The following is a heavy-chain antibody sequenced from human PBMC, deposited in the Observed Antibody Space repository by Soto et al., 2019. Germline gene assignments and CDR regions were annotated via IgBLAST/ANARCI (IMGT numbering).Heavy chain of an antibody. CDR2: IYTSGST. D-gene: IGHD6-13*01. Sequence: PSETLSLTCTVSGGSIISYYWSWIRQPAGKGLEWIGRIYTSGSTNYNPSLKSRVTMSVDTSKNQFSLKLSSVTAADTAVYYCARDTAWAAAGYYYYYGMDVWGQGTTVTVSS. CDR1: GGSIISYY. CDR3: ARDTAWAAAGYYYYYGMDV. J-gene: IGHJ6*02. V-gene: IGHV4-4*07.